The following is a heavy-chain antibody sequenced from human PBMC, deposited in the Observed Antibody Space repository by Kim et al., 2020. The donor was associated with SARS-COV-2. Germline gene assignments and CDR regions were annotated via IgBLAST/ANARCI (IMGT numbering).Heavy chain of an antibody. D-gene: IGHD6-6*01. CDR2: GST. V-gene: IGHV4-4*07. CDR3: ARLGEWFDP. J-gene: IGHJ5*02. Sequence: GSTNYNPSLKSRVTMSVDTSKNQFSLKLSSVTAADPAVYYCARLGEWFDPWGQGTLVTVSS.